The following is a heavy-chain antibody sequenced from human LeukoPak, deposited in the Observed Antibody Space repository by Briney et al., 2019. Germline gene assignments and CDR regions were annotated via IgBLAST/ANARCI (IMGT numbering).Heavy chain of an antibody. CDR3: VTAYCSGGSCYFFDY. CDR1: GGSISSYY. J-gene: IGHJ4*02. D-gene: IGHD2-15*01. V-gene: IGHV4-59*01. Sequence: SETLSLTCTVSGGSISSYYWSWIRQPPGKGLEWIGYIYYSGSTNYNPSLKSRVTISVDTSKNQFSLKLSSVTAADTAVYYCVTAYCSGGSCYFFDYWGQGTLVTVSS. CDR2: IYYSGST.